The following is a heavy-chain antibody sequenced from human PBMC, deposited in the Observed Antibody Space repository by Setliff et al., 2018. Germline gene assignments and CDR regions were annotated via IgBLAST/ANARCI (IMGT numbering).Heavy chain of an antibody. Sequence: SETLSLTCTVSGGSISSSSHYWSWIRQPPGKGLEWIGYIYHNGNTNFNPSLKTRVTMSVDTSKNQFALNLRSVTAADTAVYYCVRDRTAYSYGLDVWGQGTTVTVSS. D-gene: IGHD5-18*01. CDR1: GGSISSSSHY. CDR3: VRDRTAYSYGLDV. V-gene: IGHV4-61*01. CDR2: IYHNGNT. J-gene: IGHJ6*02.